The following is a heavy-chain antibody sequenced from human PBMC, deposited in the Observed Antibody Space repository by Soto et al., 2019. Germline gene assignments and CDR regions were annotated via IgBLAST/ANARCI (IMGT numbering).Heavy chain of an antibody. V-gene: IGHV1-18*04. CDR1: GYTFTSYG. CDR3: ARTTDYDFWSGYSYYYYGMDV. J-gene: IGHJ6*02. CDR2: ISAYNGNT. D-gene: IGHD3-3*01. Sequence: QVQLVQSGAEVKKPGASVKVSCKASGYTFTSYGISWVRQAPGQGLEWMGWISAYNGNTNYAQKLQGRVTMTTDTSTSTAYMELRSLISDDTAVYYCARTTDYDFWSGYSYYYYGMDVWGQGTTVTVSS.